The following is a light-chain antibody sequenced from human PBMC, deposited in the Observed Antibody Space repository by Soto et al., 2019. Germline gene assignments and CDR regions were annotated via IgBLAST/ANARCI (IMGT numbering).Light chain of an antibody. V-gene: IGKV3-15*01. J-gene: IGKJ1*01. CDR1: QSIGGD. CDR2: GAA. CDR3: QQYLDWPRT. Sequence: EIVMTQAPATLSLSPGERATLSCRASQSIGGDLVWFQQKPGRAPRLLIYGAANRATGVPDRVSGSGAGTLFTLTISNLQSVDFAVYYCQQYLDWPRTFGQGTKVEV.